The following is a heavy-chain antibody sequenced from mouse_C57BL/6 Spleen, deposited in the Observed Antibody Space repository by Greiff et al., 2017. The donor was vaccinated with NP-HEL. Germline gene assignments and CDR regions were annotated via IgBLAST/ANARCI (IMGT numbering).Heavy chain of an antibody. D-gene: IGHD3-2*02. V-gene: IGHV2-6-1*01. CDR2: IWSDGST. CDR3: ARHPRDSSGYVDYAMDY. CDR1: GFSLTSYG. Sequence: VKLVESGPGLVAPSQSLSITCTVSGFSLTSYGVHWVRQPPGKGLEWLVVIWSDGSTTYNSALKSRLSIGQDNSKSQVFLKMNSLQTDDTAMYYCARHPRDSSGYVDYAMDYWGQGTSVTVSS. J-gene: IGHJ4*01.